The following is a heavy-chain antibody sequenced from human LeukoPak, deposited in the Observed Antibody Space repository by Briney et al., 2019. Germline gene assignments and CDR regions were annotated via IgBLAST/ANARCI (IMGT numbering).Heavy chain of an antibody. Sequence: GGSLRLSCAASGFTFSSYEMNWVRQAPGKGLEWVSYISSSGSTIYYADSLKGRFTNSRDNAKNSLYLQMNSLRAEDTAVYYCARDWYDNSDAFDIWGQGTMVTVSS. V-gene: IGHV3-48*03. CDR1: GFTFSSYE. J-gene: IGHJ3*02. CDR3: ARDWYDNSDAFDI. CDR2: ISSSGSTI. D-gene: IGHD3-9*01.